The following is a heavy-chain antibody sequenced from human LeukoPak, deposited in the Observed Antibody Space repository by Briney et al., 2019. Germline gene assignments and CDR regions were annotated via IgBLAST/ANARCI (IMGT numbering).Heavy chain of an antibody. Sequence: GGSLRLSCAASGFTFSSYAMSWVRQAPGKGLEWVSAISGSGGSTYYADSVKGRFTISRDNSKNTLFLQMNSLRAGDTAVYYCAKETYYYGSGTPADYGMDVWGQGTTVTVSS. CDR3: AKETYYYGSGTPADYGMDV. CDR2: ISGSGGST. D-gene: IGHD3-10*01. CDR1: GFTFSSYA. J-gene: IGHJ6*02. V-gene: IGHV3-23*01.